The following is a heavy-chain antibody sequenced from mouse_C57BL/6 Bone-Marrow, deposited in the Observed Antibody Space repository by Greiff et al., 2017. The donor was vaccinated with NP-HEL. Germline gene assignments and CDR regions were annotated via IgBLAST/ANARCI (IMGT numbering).Heavy chain of an antibody. J-gene: IGHJ4*01. V-gene: IGHV14-4*01. CDR1: GFNIKDDY. CDR3: TGLLPYYAMDY. Sequence: EVQLQQSGAELVRPGASVKLSCTASGFNIKDDYMHWVKQRPEQGLEWIGWIDPENGDTEYASKFQGKATITADTSSNTAYLQLSSLTSEDTAVYYCTGLLPYYAMDYWGQGTSVTVSS. D-gene: IGHD2-3*01. CDR2: IDPENGDT.